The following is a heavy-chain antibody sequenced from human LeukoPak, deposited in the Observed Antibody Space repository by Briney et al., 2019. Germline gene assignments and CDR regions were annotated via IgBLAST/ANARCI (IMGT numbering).Heavy chain of an antibody. Sequence: SETLSLTCTVSGGSISSYYWSWIRQPPGKGLEWIGYIYYSGSTNYNPSLKSRATISVDTSNNQFSLKLSSVTAADTAVYYCARTSRGTGTYKYFDSWGQGTLVTVSS. CDR1: GGSISSYY. CDR3: ARTSRGTGTYKYFDS. CDR2: IYYSGST. J-gene: IGHJ4*02. V-gene: IGHV4-59*01. D-gene: IGHD1-7*01.